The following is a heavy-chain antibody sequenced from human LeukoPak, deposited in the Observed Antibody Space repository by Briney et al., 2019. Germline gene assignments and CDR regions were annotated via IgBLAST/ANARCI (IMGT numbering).Heavy chain of an antibody. CDR2: IIPILGIA. V-gene: IGHV1-69*04. CDR3: ARAATVVNWYFDL. Sequence: ASVKVSCKASGGTFSSYAISRVRQAPGQGLEWMGRIIPILGIANYAQKFQGRVTITADESTRTAYMELSSLRSEDTAVYYCARAATVVNWYFDLWGRGTLVTVSS. CDR1: GGTFSSYA. J-gene: IGHJ2*01. D-gene: IGHD4-23*01.